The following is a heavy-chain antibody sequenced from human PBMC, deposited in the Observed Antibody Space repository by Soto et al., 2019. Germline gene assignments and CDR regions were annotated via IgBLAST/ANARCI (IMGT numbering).Heavy chain of an antibody. V-gene: IGHV3-7*01. D-gene: IGHD2-15*01. CDR1: GFTFSRHY. Sequence: EVQLAESGGGLVQPGGSLRLSCVASGFTFSRHYMTWVRQAPGKGLESVAKIKPDGSESYYVDSVRGRFTFSRDNAKNSLSLQMNSLRDEDTAVYYWAIEEWWRVEFWGQGTLVTVSS. CDR2: IKPDGSES. CDR3: AIEEWWRVEF. J-gene: IGHJ4*02.